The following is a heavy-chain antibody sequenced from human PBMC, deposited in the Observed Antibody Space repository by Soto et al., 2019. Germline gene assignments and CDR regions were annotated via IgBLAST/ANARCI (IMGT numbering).Heavy chain of an antibody. CDR3: AKDVSSRRWFDP. CDR1: VASIRSYR. V-gene: IGHV4-4*07. J-gene: IGHJ5*02. D-gene: IGHD3-16*01. CDR2: MQHTGNT. Sequence: PSETLSLTCAFSVASIRSYRWSWIRQPAGKGLEWIGRMQHTGNTNYNPSLKSRVTMSVDTSKNQISLKMTSVTAADTAVYFCAKDVSSRRWFDPWGQGIMVTVSS.